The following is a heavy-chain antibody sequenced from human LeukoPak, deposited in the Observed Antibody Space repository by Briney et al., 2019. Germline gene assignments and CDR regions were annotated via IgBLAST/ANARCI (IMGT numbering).Heavy chain of an antibody. V-gene: IGHV3-7*01. D-gene: IGHD1-26*01. CDR2: IKQDGSDK. CDR1: GFTFSSRDW. Sequence: GGSLRLSCVASGFTFSSRDWMTWVRPAPGKGLEGVANIKQDGSDKNYVDSVKGRFTISRDNAKNSVYLQMNSLRAEDTAVFYCARGRHWVVGATTDDFDSWGLGTLVTVSS. CDR3: ARGRHWVVGATTDDFDS. J-gene: IGHJ4*02.